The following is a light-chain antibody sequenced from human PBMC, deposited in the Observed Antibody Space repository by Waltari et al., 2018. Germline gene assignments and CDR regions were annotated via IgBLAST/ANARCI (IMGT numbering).Light chain of an antibody. CDR1: QSVSSN. J-gene: IGKJ5*01. CDR2: GIS. CDR3: QQYNNWPRS. Sequence: EIVMTQSPATLSVSPGERATLSCRASQSVSSNLAWYQQKPGQAPRLLSCGISTSATAIPARFSGSGSGTEFTLTISSLQSEDFAVYYCQQYNNWPRSFGQGTRLEIK. V-gene: IGKV3-15*01.